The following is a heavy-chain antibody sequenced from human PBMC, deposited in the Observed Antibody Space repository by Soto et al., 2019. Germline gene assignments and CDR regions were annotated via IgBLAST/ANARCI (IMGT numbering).Heavy chain of an antibody. V-gene: IGHV3-33*08. D-gene: IGHD3-10*01. CDR1: GFTFTSYG. CDR3: ARPDLSGSYYRPFFDQ. CDR2: IWYDGIKK. Sequence: QVQLVESGGGVVQPGRSLRLSCAVSGFTFTSYGMHWVRQAPGKGLEWVALIWYDGIKKFYADSVKGRFTISRDNSQNILYLQLNSPRAEDTAVYYCARPDLSGSYYRPFFDQWGQGTLVTVSS. J-gene: IGHJ4*02.